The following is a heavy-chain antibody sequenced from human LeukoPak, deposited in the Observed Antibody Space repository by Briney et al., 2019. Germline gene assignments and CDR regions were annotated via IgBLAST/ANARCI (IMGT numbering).Heavy chain of an antibody. Sequence: GGSLRFSCVASGFSFREYPIHWVRQAPGKGLEWVAVISNDGTNEYDAEFVKGRFTMSRDNSKNTVFLDMNNLRTEDTAIYYCARAQISIISSGQYLDVWGQGTLVTVSS. D-gene: IGHD3-9*01. CDR1: GFSFREYP. V-gene: IGHV3-30-3*01. J-gene: IGHJ3*01. CDR3: ARAQISIISSGQYLDV. CDR2: ISNDGTNE.